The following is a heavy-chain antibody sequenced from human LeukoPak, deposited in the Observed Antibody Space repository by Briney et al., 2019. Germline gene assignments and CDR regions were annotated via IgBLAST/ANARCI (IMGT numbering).Heavy chain of an antibody. J-gene: IGHJ3*02. D-gene: IGHD6-19*01. CDR1: GYTFTRYD. CDR3: ARGLRYSSGWYAYAFDI. Sequence: GASVKVSGTASGYTFTRYDLNWVRQATGQGHEWMGWMNPNSGNTGYAQKFQGRVTITRNTSISTAYMELSSLRSEDTAVYYCARGLRYSSGWYAYAFDIWGQGTMVTVPS. CDR2: MNPNSGNT. V-gene: IGHV1-8*03.